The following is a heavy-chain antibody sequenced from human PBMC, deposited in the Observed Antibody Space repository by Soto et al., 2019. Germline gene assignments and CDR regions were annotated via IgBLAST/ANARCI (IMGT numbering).Heavy chain of an antibody. D-gene: IGHD6-13*01. J-gene: IGHJ4*02. CDR3: ASGGISTGSSSWYDFDF. CDR2: ISTAGNT. CDR1: GFTFSNYD. V-gene: IGHV3-13*01. Sequence: GGSLRLSCAASGFTFSNYDMHWVRQVTGKGLECISTISTAGNTYYSGSVKGRFTISRENAKNSLYLQMNSLRAGDTAVYYCASGGISTGSSSWYDFDFWGQGTLVTVSS.